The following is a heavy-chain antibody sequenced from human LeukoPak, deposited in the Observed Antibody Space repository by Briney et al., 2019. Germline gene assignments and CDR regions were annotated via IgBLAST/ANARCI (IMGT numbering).Heavy chain of an antibody. CDR3: ASSSWSLTSYGMDV. J-gene: IGHJ6*02. Sequence: SETLSLTCAVYGGSFSGYYWSWIRQPPGKRLEWIGEINHSGSTNYNPSLKSRVTISVDTSKNQFSLKLSSVTAADTAVYYCASSSWSLTSYGMDVWGQGTTVTVSS. CDR2: INHSGST. D-gene: IGHD6-13*01. CDR1: GGSFSGYY. V-gene: IGHV4-34*01.